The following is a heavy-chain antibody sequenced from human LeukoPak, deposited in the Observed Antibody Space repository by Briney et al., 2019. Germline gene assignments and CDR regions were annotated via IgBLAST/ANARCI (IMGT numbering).Heavy chain of an antibody. Sequence: ASVKVSCKASGGTSTNDAISWVRQAPGQGLEWMGIINPSSGRTTYAQKFQGRVTMTRDTSTSTVYMELTSLRSEDTAVFYCARGGLPARSWFDPWGQGTLVTVSS. V-gene: IGHV1-46*01. J-gene: IGHJ5*02. CDR1: GGTSTNDA. CDR3: ARGGLPARSWFDP. D-gene: IGHD3/OR15-3a*01. CDR2: INPSSGRT.